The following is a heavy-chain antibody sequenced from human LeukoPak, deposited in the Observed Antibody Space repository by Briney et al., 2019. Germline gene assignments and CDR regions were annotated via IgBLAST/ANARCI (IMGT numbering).Heavy chain of an antibody. CDR1: GGSISSYY. Sequence: SETLSLTCTVSGGSISSYYWSWIRQPPGKGLEWIGYIYYSGSTNYNPSLKSRVTISVDTSKNQFSLKLSSVTAADTAVYYCARDGYSYGYGYWGQGTLVTVSS. V-gene: IGHV4-59*12. CDR3: ARDGYSYGYGY. D-gene: IGHD5-18*01. CDR2: IYYSGST. J-gene: IGHJ4*02.